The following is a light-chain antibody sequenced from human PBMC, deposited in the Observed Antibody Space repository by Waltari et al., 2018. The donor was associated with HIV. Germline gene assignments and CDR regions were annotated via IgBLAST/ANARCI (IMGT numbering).Light chain of an antibody. V-gene: IGKV3-15*01. J-gene: IGKJ4*01. CDR3: QQYSDWPPFT. CDR2: AAS. CDR1: QSVRSG. Sequence: EIVMTQSPATLSVSPGERATLSCRASQSVRSGLAWYQQKPGQPPRLLIYAASTRATGIPARFIGSGSGTEFTLTISSLQSEDFAVYYCQQYSDWPPFTFGGGTKVEIK.